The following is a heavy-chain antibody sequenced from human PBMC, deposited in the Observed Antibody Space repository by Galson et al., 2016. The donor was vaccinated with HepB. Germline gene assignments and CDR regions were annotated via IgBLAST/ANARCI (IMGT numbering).Heavy chain of an antibody. J-gene: IGHJ4*02. Sequence: SLRLSCAASGFTFSTYWMRWVRQAPGKGLVWVSRIKSDGSDITYADSVKGRFTISRDNAKNTLDLQMNSLRAEDTAVYYCTRDCRYSGTYGTLDWGQGTLVTVSS. D-gene: IGHD1-26*01. CDR2: IKSDGSDI. V-gene: IGHV3-74*01. CDR1: GFTFSTYW. CDR3: TRDCRYSGTYGTLD.